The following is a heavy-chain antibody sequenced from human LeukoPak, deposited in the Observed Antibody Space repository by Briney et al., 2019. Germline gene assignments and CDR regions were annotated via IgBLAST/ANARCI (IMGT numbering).Heavy chain of an antibody. CDR2: IYYSGST. J-gene: IGHJ4*02. Sequence: SETLSLTCTVSGGYISSYYWSWIRQPPGKGLEWIGYIYYSGSTNYNPSLKSRVTISVDTSKNQFSLKLSSVTAADTAVYYCARDSGLGIVGATPFYFDYWGQGTLVTVSS. CDR1: GGYISSYY. D-gene: IGHD1-26*01. V-gene: IGHV4-59*01. CDR3: ARDSGLGIVGATPFYFDY.